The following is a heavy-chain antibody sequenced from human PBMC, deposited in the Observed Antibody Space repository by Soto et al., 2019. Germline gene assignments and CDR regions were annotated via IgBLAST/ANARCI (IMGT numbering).Heavy chain of an antibody. J-gene: IGHJ4*02. CDR1: GFTFSSYD. V-gene: IGHV3-13*01. D-gene: IGHD2-15*01. Sequence: EVQLVESGGGLVQPGGSLRLSCAASGFTFSSYDMHWVRQATGKGLEWVSAIGTAGDTYYPGSVKGRCTISRENAKNSLYLQMNSLRAGDTAVYYCAREYCSGGSCYYDYWGQGTLVTVSS. CDR2: IGTAGDT. CDR3: AREYCSGGSCYYDY.